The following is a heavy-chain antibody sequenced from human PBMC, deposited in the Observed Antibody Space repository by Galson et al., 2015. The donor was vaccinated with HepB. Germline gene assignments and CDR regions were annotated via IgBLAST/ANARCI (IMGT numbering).Heavy chain of an antibody. J-gene: IGHJ3*02. CDR3: ARSGGAFDI. CDR1: GFSLPTSGVG. D-gene: IGHD1-26*01. CDR2: NYWDDGK. V-gene: IGHV2-5*02. Sequence: ALVKPTQTLTLTCTFSGFSLPTSGVGVGWIRQPPGKALEWLAVNYWDDGKRYSPSLKSRLTITKDTSKNQVVLTMTNMDPVDTATYYCARSGGAFDIWGQGTMVTVSS.